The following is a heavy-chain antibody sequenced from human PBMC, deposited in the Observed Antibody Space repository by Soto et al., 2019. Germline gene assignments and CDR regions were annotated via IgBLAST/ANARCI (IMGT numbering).Heavy chain of an antibody. CDR2: ISAYNGNT. CDR3: ARAAAGTIPYGMDV. CDR1: GYTFTSYG. J-gene: IGHJ6*02. D-gene: IGHD6-13*01. V-gene: IGHV1-18*01. Sequence: QVQLVQSGAEVKKPGASVKVSCKASGYTFTSYGISWVRQAPGQGLEWMGWISAYNGNTNYAQKLQGRVTMTTDTXKSTAYMERRSLRSDDTAVYYCARAAAGTIPYGMDVWGQGTTVTVSS.